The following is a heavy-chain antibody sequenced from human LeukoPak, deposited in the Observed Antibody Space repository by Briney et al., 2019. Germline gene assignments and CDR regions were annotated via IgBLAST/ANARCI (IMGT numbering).Heavy chain of an antibody. D-gene: IGHD2-2*01. CDR2: INHSGST. J-gene: IGHJ6*02. V-gene: IGHV4-34*01. Sequence: PSETLSLTCAVYGGSFSGYYWSWIRQPPGKGLEWIGEINHSGSTNYNPSLKSRVTISVDTSKNQFSLKLSSVTAADTAVYYCARGVVPAAEHAAYYYYGMDVWGQGTTVTVSS. CDR3: ARGVVPAAEHAAYYYYGMDV. CDR1: GGSFSGYY.